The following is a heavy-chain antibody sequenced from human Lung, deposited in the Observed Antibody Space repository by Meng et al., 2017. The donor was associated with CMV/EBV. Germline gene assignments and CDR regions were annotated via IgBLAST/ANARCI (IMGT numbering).Heavy chain of an antibody. J-gene: IGHJ4*02. Sequence: ASVKDSXKASGYIFTKYGINWMRQAPGQGPEWMGWISAYNGDTMYAQKVQGRVTMTTDTSSSTAFMELRGLRSDDTAVYYCARDAGTIAVSGSGDYWGQGXLVTVSS. V-gene: IGHV1-18*01. D-gene: IGHD6-19*01. CDR3: ARDAGTIAVSGSGDY. CDR2: ISAYNGDT. CDR1: GYIFTKYG.